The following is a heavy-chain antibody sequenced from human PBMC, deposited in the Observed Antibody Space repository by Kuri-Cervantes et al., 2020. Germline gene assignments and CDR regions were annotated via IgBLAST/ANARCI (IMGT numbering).Heavy chain of an antibody. CDR1: GGSFSGYY. J-gene: IGHJ4*02. CDR2: INHRGST. V-gene: IGHV4-34*01. D-gene: IGHD1-26*01. CDR3: ARAGSYRGWGRFGFDY. Sequence: SETLSLTCAVYGGSFSGYYWSWIRQPPDKGLEWIGEINHRGSTNYNSSLKSRVTISVDTSKNQFSLKLSSVTAADTAVYYCARAGSYRGWGRFGFDYWGQGTLVTVSS.